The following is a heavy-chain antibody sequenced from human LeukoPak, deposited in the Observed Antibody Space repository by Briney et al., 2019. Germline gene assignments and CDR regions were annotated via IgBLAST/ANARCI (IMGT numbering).Heavy chain of an antibody. V-gene: IGHV4-59*01. CDR2: IYYSGST. Sequence: SETLSLTCTVSGGSISSYYWSWIRQPPAKGLEWIGYIYYSGSTNYNPSLKSRVTISVDTSKNQFSLKLSSVTAADTAVYYCARDSRHSFDYWGQGTLVTVSS. J-gene: IGHJ4*02. CDR1: GGSISSYY. CDR3: ARDSRHSFDY. D-gene: IGHD3-3*02.